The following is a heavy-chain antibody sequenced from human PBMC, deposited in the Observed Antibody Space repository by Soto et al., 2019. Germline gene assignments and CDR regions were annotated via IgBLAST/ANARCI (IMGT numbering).Heavy chain of an antibody. V-gene: IGHV4-34*01. CDR1: GGSFSGYY. J-gene: IGHJ6*02. D-gene: IGHD3-3*01. CDR3: ARAPRFTIFGVVIINYGMDV. CDR2: INHSGST. Sequence: SETLSLTCAVYGGSFSGYYWSWIRQPPGKGLEWIGEINHSGSTNCNPSLKSRVTISVDTSKNQFSLKLSSVTAADTAVYYCARAPRFTIFGVVIINYGMDVWGQGTTVTVSS.